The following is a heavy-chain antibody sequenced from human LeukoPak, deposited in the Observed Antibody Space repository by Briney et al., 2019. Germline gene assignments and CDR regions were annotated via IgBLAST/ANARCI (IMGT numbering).Heavy chain of an antibody. CDR2: IYWDDDK. CDR3: AHKPYYYDSSGYFPYYFDY. J-gene: IGHJ4*02. D-gene: IGHD3-22*01. V-gene: IGHV2-5*02. Sequence: SGPTLVKPTQTLTLTCTFSGFSLSTSGVGVGWIRQPPGKALEWLALIYWDDDKRYSPSLKSRLTITKDTSKNQVVLTMTNMDPVDTATYYCAHKPYYYDSSGYFPYYFDYWGQGTLVTVSS. CDR1: GFSLSTSGVG.